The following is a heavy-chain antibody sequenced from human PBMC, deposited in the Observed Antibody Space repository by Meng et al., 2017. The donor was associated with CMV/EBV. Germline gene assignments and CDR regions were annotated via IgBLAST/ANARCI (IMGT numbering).Heavy chain of an antibody. CDR1: GYTFTGYY. Sequence: GESLKISCKASGYTFTGYYMHWVRQAPGQGLERMGWINPNSGGTNYAQKFQGRVTMTRDTSISTAYMELSRLRSDDTAVYYCARVITIDDAFDIWGQGTMVTVSS. D-gene: IGHD3-10*01. J-gene: IGHJ3*02. V-gene: IGHV1-2*02. CDR3: ARVITIDDAFDI. CDR2: INPNSGGT.